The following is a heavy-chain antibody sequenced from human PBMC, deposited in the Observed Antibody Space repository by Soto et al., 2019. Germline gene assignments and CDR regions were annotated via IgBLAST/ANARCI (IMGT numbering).Heavy chain of an antibody. CDR3: ARYCSGCHLRNPFDY. Sequence: EVQLAESGGGLVQVGGSLRLSCVVSGLRFSDHAMNWVRQAPGKGLDWVSYISVDSETIYYADSVKGRFTISRDNAKNSLSLLFDTLRDEYQAVYYCARYCSGCHLRNPFDYWGQGTLVTVSS. CDR1: GLRFSDHA. J-gene: IGHJ4*02. V-gene: IGHV3-48*02. D-gene: IGHD2-8*02. CDR2: ISVDSETI.